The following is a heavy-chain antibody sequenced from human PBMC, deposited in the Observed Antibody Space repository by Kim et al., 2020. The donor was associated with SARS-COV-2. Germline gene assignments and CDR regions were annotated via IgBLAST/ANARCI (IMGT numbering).Heavy chain of an antibody. D-gene: IGHD3-16*02. Sequence: ASVKVSCKASGYTFTSYGISWVRQAPGQGLEWMGWISAYNGNTNYAQKLQGRVTMTTDTSTSTAYMELRSLRSDDTAVYYCARDGPYDYGWGSYPNFDYWGQGTLVTVSS. CDR1: GYTFTSYG. CDR2: ISAYNGNT. V-gene: IGHV1-18*01. J-gene: IGHJ4*02. CDR3: ARDGPYDYGWGSYPNFDY.